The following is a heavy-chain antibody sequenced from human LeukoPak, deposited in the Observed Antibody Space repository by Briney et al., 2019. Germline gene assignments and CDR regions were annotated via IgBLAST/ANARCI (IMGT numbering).Heavy chain of an antibody. D-gene: IGHD3-22*01. J-gene: IGHJ4*02. CDR1: GYTFTSYG. CDR2: ISAYNGNT. CDR3: ARDTSLYYYDSSGRLDY. V-gene: IGHV1-18*01. Sequence: ASVKVSCKASGYTFTSYGISWVRQAPGQGLEWMGWISAYNGNTNYAQKLQGRVTMTTDTSTSTAYMELRSLRSDDTAVYYCARDTSLYYYDSSGRLDYWGQGTLVTVSS.